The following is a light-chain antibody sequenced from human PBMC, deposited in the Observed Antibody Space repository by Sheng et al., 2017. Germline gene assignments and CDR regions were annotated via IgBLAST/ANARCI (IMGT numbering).Light chain of an antibody. V-gene: IGKV1-12*01. CDR2: AAS. Sequence: DIQMTQSPSSVSASVGDRVAITCRASQDIGSWLAWYQQKPGKAPKLLIYAASNLQSGVPSRFSASGSGTDFTLTIINLQPEDFATYCCQESNSFPYTFGRGDQAGD. CDR3: QESNSFPYT. CDR1: QDIGSW. J-gene: IGKJ2*01.